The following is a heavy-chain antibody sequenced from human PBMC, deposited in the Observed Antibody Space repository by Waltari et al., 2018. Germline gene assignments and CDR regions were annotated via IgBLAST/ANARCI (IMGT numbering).Heavy chain of an antibody. J-gene: IGHJ4*02. Sequence: QVQLQESGPGLVKPSETLSLTCTVSGGSISSYYWSWIRQPPGKGLEWIGYIYYSGSTNYNPSLKSRVTISVDTSKNQFSLKLSSVTAADTAVYYCARGISGDSSGYLDYWGQGTLVTVSS. D-gene: IGHD3-22*01. CDR3: ARGISGDSSGYLDY. CDR2: IYYSGST. V-gene: IGHV4-59*01. CDR1: GGSISSYY.